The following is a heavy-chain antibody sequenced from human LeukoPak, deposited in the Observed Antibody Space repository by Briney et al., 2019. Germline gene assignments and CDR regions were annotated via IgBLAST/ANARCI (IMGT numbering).Heavy chain of an antibody. V-gene: IGHV4-31*03. CDR1: GGSISSGGYY. Sequence: SETLSLTCTVSGGSISSGGYYWSWIRQHPGKGLEWIGYIYYSGSTYYNPSLKSRVTISVDTSKNQFSLKLSSVTAADTAVYYCARGREIGIPSPDCSGGSCYCNWFDPWGQGTLVTVSS. J-gene: IGHJ5*02. CDR2: IYYSGST. D-gene: IGHD2-15*01. CDR3: ARGREIGIPSPDCSGGSCYCNWFDP.